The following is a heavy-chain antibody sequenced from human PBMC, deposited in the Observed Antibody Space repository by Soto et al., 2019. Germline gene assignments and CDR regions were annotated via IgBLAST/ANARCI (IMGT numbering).Heavy chain of an antibody. CDR1: GFTFSSYG. J-gene: IGHJ4*02. D-gene: IGHD5-12*01. V-gene: IGHV3-33*01. Sequence: QVQLVESGGGVVQPGRSLRLSCAASGFTFSSYGMHWVRQAPGKGLEWVAVIWYDGSNKYYADSVKGRFTISRDNSKNPLYLQMNSLRAEDTAVYYCARGYRGYEYFDYWCQGTLVTVSS. CDR2: IWYDGSNK. CDR3: ARGYRGYEYFDY.